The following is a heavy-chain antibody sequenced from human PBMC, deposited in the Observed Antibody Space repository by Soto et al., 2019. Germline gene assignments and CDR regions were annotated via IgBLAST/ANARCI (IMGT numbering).Heavy chain of an antibody. V-gene: IGHV1-18*01. Sequence: ASVKVSCKTSGYTFTNYGISWVRQAPGQGLEWMGWISAYNDDTKYAQKLQGRVTMTTDTSTSTAYMELRSLRSDDTAVYYCARETLDQAYSYGMDVWGQGTTVTVSS. J-gene: IGHJ6*02. D-gene: IGHD3-16*02. CDR3: ARETLDQAYSYGMDV. CDR1: GYTFTNYG. CDR2: ISAYNDDT.